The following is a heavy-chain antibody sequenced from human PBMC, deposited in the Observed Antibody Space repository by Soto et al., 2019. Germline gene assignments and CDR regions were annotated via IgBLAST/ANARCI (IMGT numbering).Heavy chain of an antibody. CDR2: IGGSGYYT. V-gene: IGHV3-23*01. J-gene: IGHJ4*02. CDR3: AKVRPGFDY. Sequence: EVQLLESGGGLAQPGGSLRLSCAASGFTFSSHAMSWVRQAPGKGLEWVSSIGGSGYYTYYADSVKGRFTNSRDNSKNTLDLQMNSLRAEDTAVYYCAKVRPGFDYWVQGTLVTVSS. CDR1: GFTFSSHA.